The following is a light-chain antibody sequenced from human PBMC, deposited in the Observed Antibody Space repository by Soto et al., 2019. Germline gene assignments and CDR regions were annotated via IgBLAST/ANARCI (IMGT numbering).Light chain of an antibody. V-gene: IGLV2-14*01. CDR3: SSYASSSTYV. Sequence: QSALTQPASVSGSPGQSITISCTGTSSDVGGYKYVSWYQQHPGKAPKLMIYEVSNRPSGVPNRFSGSKSGNTASLTISGLQAEDEADYYCSSYASSSTYVFGTGTKVTVL. CDR1: SSDVGGYKY. J-gene: IGLJ1*01. CDR2: EVS.